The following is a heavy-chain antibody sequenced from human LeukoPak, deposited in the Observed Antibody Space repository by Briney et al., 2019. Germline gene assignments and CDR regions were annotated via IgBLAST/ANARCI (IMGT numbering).Heavy chain of an antibody. V-gene: IGHV4-4*07. CDR1: GGSISSYY. CDR3: ARDVAHDSSGYYVT. D-gene: IGHD3-22*01. CDR2: IYTSGST. J-gene: IGHJ5*02. Sequence: PSETLSLXCTVSGGSISSYYWSWIRQPAGKELEWIGRIYTSGSTNYNPSLKSRATMSVDTSKNQFSLKLSSVTAADTAVYYCARDVAHDSSGYYVTWGQGTLVTVSS.